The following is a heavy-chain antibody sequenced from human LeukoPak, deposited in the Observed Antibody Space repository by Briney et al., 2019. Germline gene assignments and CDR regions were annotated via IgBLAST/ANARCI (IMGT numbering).Heavy chain of an antibody. Sequence: KTSETLSLTCTVSGGSISSYYWSWIRQPAGKGLEYLGRISSTGSTNYNPSLRSRVTISADTSKNHFSLKLTSVTAADTAVYYCARDQTYSGSGIYTYFDYWGQGILVTVSS. CDR2: ISSTGST. D-gene: IGHD3-10*01. CDR3: ARDQTYSGSGIYTYFDY. J-gene: IGHJ4*02. V-gene: IGHV4-4*07. CDR1: GGSISSYY.